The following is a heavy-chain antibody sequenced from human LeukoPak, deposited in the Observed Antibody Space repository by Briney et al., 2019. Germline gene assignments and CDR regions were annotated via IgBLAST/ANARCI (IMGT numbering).Heavy chain of an antibody. D-gene: IGHD5-12*01. J-gene: IGHJ4*02. CDR2: ISAYNGNT. CDR3: ARDQGIYNHRIIDS. Sequence: ASLKVSCKASGYTFSSYGISWVRQAPGQGLEWMGWISAYNGNTNVAQEFQGRVTMTTDTSTSTASMELRSLRSDDTAVYYCARDQGIYNHRIIDSWGQGTLVTVSS. V-gene: IGHV1-18*01. CDR1: GYTFSSYG.